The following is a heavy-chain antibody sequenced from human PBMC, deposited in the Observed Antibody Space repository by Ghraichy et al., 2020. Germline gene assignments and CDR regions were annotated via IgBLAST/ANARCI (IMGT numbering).Heavy chain of an antibody. V-gene: IGHV3-23*01. CDR3: AKVLGGSYYFGYYYYYGMDV. CDR2: ISNSEGST. Sequence: LTCAASGFTFSSYAMSWVRQAPGKGLEWVSGISNSEGSTYYADSVKGRFTISRDNSKNTLYLQMNSLRAEDTAVYYCAKVLGGSYYFGYYYYYGMDVWGQGTTVAVSS. CDR1: GFTFSSYA. J-gene: IGHJ6*02. D-gene: IGHD1-26*01.